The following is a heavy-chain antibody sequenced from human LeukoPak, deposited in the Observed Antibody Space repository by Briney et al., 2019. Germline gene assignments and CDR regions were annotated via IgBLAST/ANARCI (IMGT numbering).Heavy chain of an antibody. Sequence: ASVKVSCKASGYTFTSYYMHWVRQAPGQGLEWMGIINPSGGSTSYAQKFQGRVTMTRDTSTSTVYMELSSLRSEDTAVYYCARDGLQRREMAPTVYWYFDLWGRGTLVTVSS. CDR2: INPSGGST. CDR3: ARDGLQRREMAPTVYWYFDL. CDR1: GYTFTSYY. J-gene: IGHJ2*01. V-gene: IGHV1-46*01. D-gene: IGHD5-24*01.